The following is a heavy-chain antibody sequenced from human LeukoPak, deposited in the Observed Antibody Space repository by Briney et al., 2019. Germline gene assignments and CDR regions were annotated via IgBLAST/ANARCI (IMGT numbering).Heavy chain of an antibody. CDR2: ISGSGGST. CDR1: GFTFTSYA. V-gene: IGHV3-23*01. Sequence: PGGSLRLSCAVSGFTFTSYAISWVRQAPGKGLEWVSAISGSGGSTYYADSVKGRFTISRDNSKNTLYLQMNSLRAEDTAVYYCAKDRKLLWFGELSPSYYYYYGMDVWGQGTTVTVSS. J-gene: IGHJ6*02. CDR3: AKDRKLLWFGELSPSYYYYYGMDV. D-gene: IGHD3-10*01.